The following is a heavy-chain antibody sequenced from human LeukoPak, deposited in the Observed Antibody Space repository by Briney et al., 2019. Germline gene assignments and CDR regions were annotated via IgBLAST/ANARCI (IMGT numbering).Heavy chain of an antibody. Sequence: ASVKVSCKASGCTFTSYGISWVRQAPGQGLEWMGWISAYNGNTNYAQKLQGRVTMTTDTSTSTAYMELRSLRSDDTAVYYCARGRWAYDFWSGYPFDYWGQGTLVTVSS. J-gene: IGHJ4*02. V-gene: IGHV1-18*01. CDR3: ARGRWAYDFWSGYPFDY. CDR1: GCTFTSYG. CDR2: ISAYNGNT. D-gene: IGHD3-3*01.